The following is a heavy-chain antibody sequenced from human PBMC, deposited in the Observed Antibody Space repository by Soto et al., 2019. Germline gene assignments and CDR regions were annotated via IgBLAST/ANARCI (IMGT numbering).Heavy chain of an antibody. Sequence: SETLSLTCTVSGGSISSGGYYWSWIRQHPGKGLEWIGYIYYSGSTYYNPSLKSRVTISVDTSKNQFSLKLSSVTAADTAVYYCARANSIAAAGLDYWGQGTLVTVSS. CDR1: GGSISSGGYY. D-gene: IGHD6-13*01. J-gene: IGHJ4*02. V-gene: IGHV4-31*03. CDR2: IYYSGST. CDR3: ARANSIAAAGLDY.